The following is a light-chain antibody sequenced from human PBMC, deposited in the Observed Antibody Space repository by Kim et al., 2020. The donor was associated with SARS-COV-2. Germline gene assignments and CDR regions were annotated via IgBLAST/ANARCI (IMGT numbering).Light chain of an antibody. CDR2: GNS. CDR1: SSHIGAGYD. J-gene: IGLJ3*02. Sequence: VTIPCTGSSSHIGAGYDVHWYQQLPGTAPKLLIYGNSNRPSGVPDRFSGSKSGTSASLAITGLQAEDEADYYCQSYDSSLSGFWVFGGGTQLTVL. CDR3: QSYDSSLSGFWV. V-gene: IGLV1-40*01.